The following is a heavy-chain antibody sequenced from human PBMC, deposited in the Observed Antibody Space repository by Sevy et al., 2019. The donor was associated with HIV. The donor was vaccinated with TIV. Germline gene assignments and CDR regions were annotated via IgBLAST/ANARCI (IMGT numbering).Heavy chain of an antibody. V-gene: IGHV3-9*01. Sequence: GGSLRLSCAASGFPFNDHAMHWVRQVPGKGPEWVSGVSWNSRNIGYADSVKGRFTISRDNANHFLYLEMNSLRPEDTAVYYCAKDINRGCDGINCYPYYYYFYGLDVWGPGTTVTVSS. CDR3: AKDINRGCDGINCYPYYYYFYGLDV. CDR1: GFPFNDHA. J-gene: IGHJ6*02. CDR2: VSWNSRNI. D-gene: IGHD2-21*01.